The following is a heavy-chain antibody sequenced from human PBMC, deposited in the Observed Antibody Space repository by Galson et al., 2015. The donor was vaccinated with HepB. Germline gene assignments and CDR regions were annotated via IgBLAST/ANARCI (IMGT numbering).Heavy chain of an antibody. V-gene: IGHV4-30-4*08. J-gene: IGHJ3*02. CDR2: IYYSGST. D-gene: IGHD3-22*01. Sequence: TLSLTCTVSGGSISSGGYYWSWIRQHPGKGLEWIGYIYYSGSTYYNPSLKSRVTISVDTSKNQFSLKLSSVTAADTAVYYCARDRGKYYDSSGPNAFDIWGQGTMVTVSS. CDR1: GGSISSGGYY. CDR3: ARDRGKYYDSSGPNAFDI.